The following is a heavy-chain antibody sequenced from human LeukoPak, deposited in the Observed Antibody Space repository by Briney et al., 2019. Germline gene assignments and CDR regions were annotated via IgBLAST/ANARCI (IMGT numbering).Heavy chain of an antibody. CDR1: GGTFNSYA. D-gene: IGHD4-11*01. V-gene: IGHV1-69*13. CDR3: ARSADYGNTLSSYWYFDL. CDR2: IIPILGTA. J-gene: IGHJ2*01. Sequence: SVKVSYKASGGTFNSYAISWVRQAPGQGLEWMGGIIPILGTANYAQKFQGRVTITADESTSTAYMELSSLRSEDTAVYYCARSADYGNTLSSYWYFDLWGRGTLVTVSS.